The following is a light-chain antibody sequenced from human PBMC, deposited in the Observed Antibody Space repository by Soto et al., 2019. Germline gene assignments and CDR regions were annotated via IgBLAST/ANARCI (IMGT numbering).Light chain of an antibody. CDR2: DTD. CDR1: TGAVTSGHY. CDR3: SLSYSGAVV. V-gene: IGLV7-46*01. J-gene: IGLJ3*02. Sequence: QAVVTQEPSLTVSPGGTVTLTCGSSTGAVTSGHYPYWFQQKPGQAPRTLVYDTDNKHSWTPARFSGSLLGGKAALTVSGAQPEDEAEYYCSLSYSGAVVFGGGTKLTVL.